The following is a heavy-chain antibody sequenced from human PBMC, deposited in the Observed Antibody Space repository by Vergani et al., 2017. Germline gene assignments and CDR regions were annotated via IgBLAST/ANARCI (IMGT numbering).Heavy chain of an antibody. Sequence: QVQLVESEGGVVQPGRSLTLSCVASGFTFSSHGMHWVRQAPGKGLEWVAGIWYDGSNKYYGDSVKGRFTISRDNSKNTLYLQMNRLRVEDTAVYYCSRGGIEKSVDSWGKGTLVTFSS. CDR3: SRGGIEKSVDS. CDR1: GFTFSSHG. D-gene: IGHD3-16*01. CDR2: IWYDGSNK. V-gene: IGHV3-33*01. J-gene: IGHJ5*01.